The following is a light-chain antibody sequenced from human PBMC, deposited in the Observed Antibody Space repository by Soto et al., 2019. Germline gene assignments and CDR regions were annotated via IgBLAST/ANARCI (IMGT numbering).Light chain of an antibody. CDR1: SSNIGSNY. CDR3: AAWDDSLSGSYV. Sequence: QSVLTQPPSASGNPGQRGTISCSGSSSNIGSNYVYWYQQLPGTAPKLLIYSNNQRPSGVPDRFSGSKSGTSASLAISGLRSEDEAYYYCAAWDDSLSGSYVFGTVTKLTVL. J-gene: IGLJ1*01. V-gene: IGLV1-47*02. CDR2: SNN.